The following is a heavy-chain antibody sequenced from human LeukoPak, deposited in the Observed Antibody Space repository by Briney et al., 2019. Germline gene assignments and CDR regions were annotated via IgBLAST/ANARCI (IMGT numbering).Heavy chain of an antibody. Sequence: PGGSLRLSCVASGFTFSGYWMHWVRQAPGKGLYWVANIKQDGSERFYVDSVKGRFTISRDNTQNSLYLQMNSLRPEDTAVYYCARGFDYWGQGTLVTVSS. CDR1: GFTFSGYW. J-gene: IGHJ4*02. CDR2: IKQDGSER. V-gene: IGHV3-7*03. CDR3: ARGFDY.